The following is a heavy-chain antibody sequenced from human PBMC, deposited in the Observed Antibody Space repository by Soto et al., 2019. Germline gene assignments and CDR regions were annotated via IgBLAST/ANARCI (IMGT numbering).Heavy chain of an antibody. CDR2: IYYSGST. CDR1: GDSISDYY. CDR3: ARIYGSGSYISWFDP. D-gene: IGHD3-10*01. J-gene: IGHJ5*02. V-gene: IGHV4-59*08. Sequence: TLSLTCTVSGDSISDYYWTWLRQSPGKGLEWIGFIYYSGSTNYNPSLKSRVTISADTSKNQFSLKLSSVTAADTAVYYCARIYGSGSYISWFDPWGQGALVTVSS.